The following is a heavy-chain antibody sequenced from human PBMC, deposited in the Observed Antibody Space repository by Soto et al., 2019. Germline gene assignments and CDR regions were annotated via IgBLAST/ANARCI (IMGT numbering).Heavy chain of an antibody. CDR2: ISAYNGNT. D-gene: IGHD6-6*01. Sequence: GASVKVSCQASGYTFTSYGISWVRQAPGQGLEWMGWISAYNGNTNYAQKLRGRVTMTTDTSTSTAYMELSSLKASDTAMYYCARHGVAARPFLDYYYMDVWGKGTTVTVSS. V-gene: IGHV1-18*01. J-gene: IGHJ6*03. CDR3: ARHGVAARPFLDYYYMDV. CDR1: GYTFTSYG.